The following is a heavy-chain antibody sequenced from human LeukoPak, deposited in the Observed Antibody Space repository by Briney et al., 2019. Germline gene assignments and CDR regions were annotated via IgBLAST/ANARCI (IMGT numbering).Heavy chain of an antibody. CDR3: ARGLIQEVFFDY. D-gene: IGHD2-21*01. Sequence: SSVKVSCKASGYTFTSYGISWVRQAPGQGLEWMGWISAYNGNTNYAQKLQGRVTMTTDTSTSTAYIELRSLRSDDTAVYYCARGLIQEVFFDYWGQGTLVTVSS. J-gene: IGHJ4*02. V-gene: IGHV1-18*01. CDR1: GYTFTSYG. CDR2: ISAYNGNT.